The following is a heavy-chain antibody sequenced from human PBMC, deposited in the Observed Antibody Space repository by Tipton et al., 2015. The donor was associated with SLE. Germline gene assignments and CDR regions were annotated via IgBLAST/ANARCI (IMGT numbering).Heavy chain of an antibody. Sequence: LSLTCTVSGVSITSHYWSWVRQAPGKGLEWVSSISSSSTYIYYADSVKGRFTISRDNAKKSLSLQMSSLRTEDTAVYYCARSQRIFNVWGQGTTVTVPS. V-gene: IGHV3-21*01. CDR3: ARSQRIFNV. CDR1: GVSITSHY. CDR2: ISSSSTYI. D-gene: IGHD2/OR15-2a*01. J-gene: IGHJ6*02.